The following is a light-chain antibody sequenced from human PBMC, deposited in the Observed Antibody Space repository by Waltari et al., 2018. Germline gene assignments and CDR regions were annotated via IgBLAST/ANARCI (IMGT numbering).Light chain of an antibody. J-gene: IGKJ1*01. CDR3: QQYNSYPWT. Sequence: DTQLTQSPSTLSASVGDGVTITCRASQSISYWLAWYQQKPGKAPKVLIYRTSSFEDGVPSRFSGSRSGTEFTLSISSLQPDDFATYYCQQYNSYPWTFGQGTKVEIK. V-gene: IGKV1-5*03. CDR2: RTS. CDR1: QSISYW.